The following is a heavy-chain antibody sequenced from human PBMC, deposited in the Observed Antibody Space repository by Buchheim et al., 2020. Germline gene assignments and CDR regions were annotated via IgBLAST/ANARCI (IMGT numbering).Heavy chain of an antibody. CDR3: ARAGWILVQYHYFDY. V-gene: IGHV3-33*01. Sequence: QVQLVESGGGVVQPGRSLRLSCAASGFTFSSYGMHWVRQAPGKGLEWVAVIWYDGSNKYYAGSVKGRFTISRDNSKNTLYLQMNSLRAEDTAVYYCARAGWILVQYHYFDYWGQGTL. CDR1: GFTFSSYG. CDR2: IWYDGSNK. J-gene: IGHJ4*02. D-gene: IGHD5-18*01.